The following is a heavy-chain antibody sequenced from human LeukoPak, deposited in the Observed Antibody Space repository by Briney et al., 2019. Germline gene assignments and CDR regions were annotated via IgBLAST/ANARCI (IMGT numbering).Heavy chain of an antibody. D-gene: IGHD4-17*01. J-gene: IGHJ4*02. CDR3: AKTVTTTIPYYFDY. CDR1: GCTFSSYA. CDR2: ISGSGGST. Sequence: GGSLILSCAASGCTFSSYAMSWVRQAPGMGLEWVSAISGSGGSTYYADSVKGRFTISRDNSKNTLYLQMNSLRAEDTAVYYCAKTVTTTIPYYFDYWGQGTLVTVSS. V-gene: IGHV3-23*01.